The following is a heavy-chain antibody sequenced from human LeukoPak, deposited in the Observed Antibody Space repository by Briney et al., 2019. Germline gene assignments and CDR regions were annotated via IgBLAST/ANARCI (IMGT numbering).Heavy chain of an antibody. Sequence: ASVKVSCKASGYTFTSYYMHWVRQAPGQGLEWMGIINPSGGSTSYAQKFQGRVTISVDTSKNQLSLKLSSVAAADTAVYYCARGSRGYSYGWGQGTLVTVSS. J-gene: IGHJ4*02. CDR1: GYTFTSYY. CDR2: INPSGGST. CDR3: ARGSRGYSYG. V-gene: IGHV1-46*01. D-gene: IGHD5-18*01.